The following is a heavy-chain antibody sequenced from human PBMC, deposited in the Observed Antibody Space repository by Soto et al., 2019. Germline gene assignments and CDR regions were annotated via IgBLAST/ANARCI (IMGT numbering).Heavy chain of an antibody. J-gene: IGHJ4*02. Sequence: QVQLVQSGAEVKKPGASVKVSCKASGYTFTSYGISWVRQAPGQGLEWMGWISAYNGNTNYAQKLQCRVTMTTDTVTSTAYMELRSLRSDDTAVDYCAIDGRPYCNGGSCYLCYYWGQGTLVIVSS. V-gene: IGHV1-18*01. D-gene: IGHD2-15*01. CDR1: GYTFTSYG. CDR3: AIDGRPYCNGGSCYLCYY. CDR2: ISAYNGNT.